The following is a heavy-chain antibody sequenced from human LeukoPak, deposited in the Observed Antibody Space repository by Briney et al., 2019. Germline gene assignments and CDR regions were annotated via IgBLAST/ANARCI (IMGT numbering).Heavy chain of an antibody. J-gene: IGHJ4*02. Sequence: SETLSLTCTVSGGSISSYYWSWIRQPPGKGLEWIGYIYYSGSTNYNPSLKSQVTISVDTSKNQFSLNLTSVTAADTAVYYCAKPPSMGDPYYFDYWGQGTLVTVSS. CDR3: AKPPSMGDPYYFDY. V-gene: IGHV4-59*01. CDR1: GGSISSYY. CDR2: IYYSGST. D-gene: IGHD3-16*01.